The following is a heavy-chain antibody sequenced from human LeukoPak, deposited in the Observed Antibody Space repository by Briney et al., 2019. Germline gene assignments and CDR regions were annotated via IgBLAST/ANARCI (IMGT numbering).Heavy chain of an antibody. CDR1: GFTFSDCY. Sequence: AGGSLRLSCAASGFTFSDCYMSWIRQAPGKGLEWVSYISSSGSTIYYADSVKGRFTTSRDNAKNSLYLQMNSLRAEDTAVYYCARFPSGYYDSSGYYYRSAWFDPWGQGTLVTVSS. D-gene: IGHD3-22*01. J-gene: IGHJ5*02. CDR3: ARFPSGYYDSSGYYYRSAWFDP. CDR2: ISSSGSTI. V-gene: IGHV3-11*01.